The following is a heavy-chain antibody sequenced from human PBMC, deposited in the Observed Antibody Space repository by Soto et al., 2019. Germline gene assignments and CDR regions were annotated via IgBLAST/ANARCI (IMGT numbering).Heavy chain of an antibody. J-gene: IGHJ6*02. CDR1: GGTFSSYA. V-gene: IGHV1-69*13. Sequence: GASVKVSCKASGGTFSSYAISWVRQAPGQGLEWMGGIIPIFGTANYAQKFQGRVTITADESTSTAYMELSSLRSEDTAVYYCARPRDIVLVPAAMPYYYGMDVWGQGTTVTVSS. D-gene: IGHD2-2*01. CDR3: ARPRDIVLVPAAMPYYYGMDV. CDR2: IIPIFGTA.